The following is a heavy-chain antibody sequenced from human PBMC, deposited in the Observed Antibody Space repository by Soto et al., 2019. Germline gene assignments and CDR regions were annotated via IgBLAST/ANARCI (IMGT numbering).Heavy chain of an antibody. Sequence: QVQLVQSGAEVKKPGSSVKVSCKASGGTFSSYTISWVRQAPGQGLEWMGRIIPILGIANYAQKFQGRVTITADKXXSXAXXKLSSLRSEDKAVYYCARVSPKIAASGTLGYGMDVWGQGTTVTVSS. V-gene: IGHV1-69*02. J-gene: IGHJ6*02. CDR2: IIPILGIA. CDR1: GGTFSSYT. CDR3: ARVSPKIAASGTLGYGMDV. D-gene: IGHD6-13*01.